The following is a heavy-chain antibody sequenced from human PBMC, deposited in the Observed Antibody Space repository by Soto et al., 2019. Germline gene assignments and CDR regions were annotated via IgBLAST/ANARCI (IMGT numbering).Heavy chain of an antibody. CDR2: IYHSGST. CDR1: NGSISSAIYY. Sequence: SETLSLTCTVSNGSISSAIYYWGWIRQPPGKGLEWIGSIYHSGSTYYNPSLQGRVTISVDTSKNQFSLKLSSVTAADTAVYFCAGRSSLASVQVYFGEISNYNWFDPWGRGTLVTVSS. D-gene: IGHD3-10*01. V-gene: IGHV4-39*01. J-gene: IGHJ5*02. CDR3: AGRSSLASVQVYFGEISNYNWFDP.